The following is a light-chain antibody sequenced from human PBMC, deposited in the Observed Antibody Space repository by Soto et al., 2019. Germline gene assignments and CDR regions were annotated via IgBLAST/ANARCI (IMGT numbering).Light chain of an antibody. CDR1: QTVSSNY. CDR2: GAS. J-gene: IGKJ3*01. V-gene: IGKV3-20*01. Sequence: EIVLTQSPGTLSLSPGERATLSCRASQTVSSNYLAWYQQKPGQAPRLLIYGASSRAIGIPDRFSGSGSGTDFILTISSLEPEDFAVYYCQQYGSSPRVTFGPGTKVDIK. CDR3: QQYGSSPRVT.